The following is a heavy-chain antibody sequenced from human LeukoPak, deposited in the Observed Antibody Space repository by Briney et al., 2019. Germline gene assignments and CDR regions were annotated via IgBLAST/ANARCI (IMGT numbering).Heavy chain of an antibody. CDR2: ISSSSSYI. CDR3: ARDVSTRNWARNDVDY. J-gene: IGHJ4*02. CDR1: GFTFSSYS. Sequence: GGSLRLSCAASGFTFSSYSMNWVRQAPGKGLESVSSISSSSSYIYYADSVKGRFTISRDNAKNSLYLQMNSLRAEDTAVYYCARDVSTRNWARNDVDYWGQGTLVTVSS. D-gene: IGHD1-1*01. V-gene: IGHV3-21*01.